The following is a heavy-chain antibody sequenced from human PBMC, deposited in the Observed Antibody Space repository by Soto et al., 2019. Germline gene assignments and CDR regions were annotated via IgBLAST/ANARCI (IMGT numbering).Heavy chain of an antibody. CDR1: GFTFTRYS. J-gene: IGHJ4*02. Sequence: GGSLTLSCAASGFTFTRYSMNWVRQAPGKGLEWVSSISSTTNYIYYGDSMKGRFTISRDNAKNSLYLEMNSLRAEDTAVYYCARESEDLTSNFDYWGQGTLVTVSS. CDR2: ISSTTNYI. V-gene: IGHV3-21*06. CDR3: ARESEDLTSNFDY.